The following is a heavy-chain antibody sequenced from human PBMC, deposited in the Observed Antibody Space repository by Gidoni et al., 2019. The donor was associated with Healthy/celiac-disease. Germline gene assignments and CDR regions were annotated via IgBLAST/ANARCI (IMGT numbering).Heavy chain of an antibody. CDR1: GYTFTSYG. Sequence: ASVKVSCKASGYTFTSYGISWVRQAPGQGLEWMGWISAYNGNTNYAQKLQGRVTMTTDTSTSTAYMELRSLRSADTAVYYCARDVSMEESSLIDYWGQGTLVTVSS. V-gene: IGHV1-18*01. CDR2: ISAYNGNT. D-gene: IGHD3-16*01. CDR3: ARDVSMEESSLIDY. J-gene: IGHJ4*02.